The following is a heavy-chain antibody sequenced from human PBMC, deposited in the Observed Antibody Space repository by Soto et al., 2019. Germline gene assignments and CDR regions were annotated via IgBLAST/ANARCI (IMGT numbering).Heavy chain of an antibody. J-gene: IGHJ4*02. D-gene: IGHD1-7*01. CDR2: IWYDGSNK. CDR1: RSIFRGYG. V-gene: IGHV3-33*01. CDR3: ARDGIGGTVFRGFCDY. Sequence: PGGSLRLSCAASRSIFRGYGMHWVRQAPGKGLEWVAVIWYDGSNKYYADSVKGRFTISRDNSKNMLYLQMDSLRVEDTAVYYCARDGIGGTVFRGFCDYWGQGTLVTVSS.